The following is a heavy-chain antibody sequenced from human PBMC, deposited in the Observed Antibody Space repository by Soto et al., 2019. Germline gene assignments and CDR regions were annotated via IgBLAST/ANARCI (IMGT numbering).Heavy chain of an antibody. V-gene: IGHV6-1*01. CDR1: GDSVSSTSAA. Sequence: SQILSLTCAISGDSVSSTSAAWNWIRQSPSRGLAWLGRTYYRSKWSKDYALSVKSRISITPDTSKNQFSLQLNSVTPEDTAVYYCARGHSGYFHYWGQGSIVTV. J-gene: IGHJ4*02. CDR2: TYYRSKWSK. CDR3: ARGHSGYFHY.